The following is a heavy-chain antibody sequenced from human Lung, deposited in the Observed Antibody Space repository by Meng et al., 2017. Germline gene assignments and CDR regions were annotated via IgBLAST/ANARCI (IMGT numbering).Heavy chain of an antibody. CDR1: GFTFTDHW. J-gene: IGHJ1*01. D-gene: IGHD1-1*01. V-gene: IGHV3-74*01. Sequence: VQVVESGGGLVPPGGSLRLSCAASGFTFTDHWMHWVRQGPCKGLVWVSRINRDGTKPTYADSVKGRFTISRDNAKNTLYLQMNNLRAEDTAFYYCTNDRLNHWGQGALVTVSS. CDR2: INRDGTKP. CDR3: TNDRLNH.